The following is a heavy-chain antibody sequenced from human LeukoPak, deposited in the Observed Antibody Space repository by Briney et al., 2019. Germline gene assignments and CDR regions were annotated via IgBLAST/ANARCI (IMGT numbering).Heavy chain of an antibody. CDR2: IYSSGST. CDR3: ARSYGDPLFDY. V-gene: IGHV3-66*01. D-gene: IGHD4-17*01. Sequence: GGSLRLSCVGSGFTVSSNYMSWVRQAPGKGLEWVSVIYSSGSTFHADSVKGRFSISRDTSKNTLYLQMESLRAEDTAVYYCARSYGDPLFDYWGQGTLVTVSA. J-gene: IGHJ4*02. CDR1: GFTVSSNY.